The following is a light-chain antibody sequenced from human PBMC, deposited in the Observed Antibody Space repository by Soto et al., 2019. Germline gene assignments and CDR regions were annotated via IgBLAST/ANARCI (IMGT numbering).Light chain of an antibody. J-gene: IGKJ4*01. Sequence: EVVLTQSPAILSLSPGERATLSCRASQSVSVNFAWYQHKPGQAPRPLIYSASDRAPGIPARFSGSGSGTDFTLTTSSLEPEDFAVYYCQERNRWPRGTFGAGTKVDIK. CDR1: QSVSVN. V-gene: IGKV3-11*01. CDR3: QERNRWPRGT. CDR2: SAS.